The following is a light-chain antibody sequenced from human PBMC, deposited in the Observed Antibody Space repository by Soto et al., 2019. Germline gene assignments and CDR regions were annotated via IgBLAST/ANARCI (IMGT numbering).Light chain of an antibody. CDR3: QQYGSSPT. Sequence: EIVLTQSPGTLSLSPGERATLSCRASQSLGSSYLVWYQQKPGQTPRLLIYGASSRATGTPDRFSGGGSGTDFTLTISRLEPEDFAVYYCQQYGSSPTFGQGTRLEIK. CDR2: GAS. V-gene: IGKV3-20*01. CDR1: QSLGSSY. J-gene: IGKJ5*01.